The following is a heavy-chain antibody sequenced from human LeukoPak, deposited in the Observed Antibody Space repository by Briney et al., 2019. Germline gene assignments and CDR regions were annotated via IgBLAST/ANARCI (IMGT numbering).Heavy chain of an antibody. CDR3: ARVGTMIVVADDAFDI. Sequence: ASVKVSCKASGITFISSVMQWVRQARGQRLEWMGWIVVGSNNTNYAQKFQERVTVTRDLSTSTAYMELSSLKSEDTAVYYCARVGTMIVVADDAFDIWGQGTMVTVSS. D-gene: IGHD3-22*01. CDR2: IVVGSNNT. V-gene: IGHV1-58*02. CDR1: GITFISSV. J-gene: IGHJ3*02.